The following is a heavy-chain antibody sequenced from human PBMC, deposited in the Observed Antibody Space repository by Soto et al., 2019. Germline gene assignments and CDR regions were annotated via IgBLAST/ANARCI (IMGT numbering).Heavy chain of an antibody. CDR3: ARVKRYFDWLLTKWFDP. V-gene: IGHV4-39*07. CDR1: GGSMSTSAYY. CDR2: INHSGST. D-gene: IGHD3-9*01. J-gene: IGHJ5*02. Sequence: PSETLSLTCTVSGGSMSTSAYYWSWIRQPPGKGLEWIGEINHSGSTNYNPSLKSRVTISVDTSKNQFSLKLSSVTAADTAVYYCARVKRYFDWLLTKWFDPWGQGTLVTVSS.